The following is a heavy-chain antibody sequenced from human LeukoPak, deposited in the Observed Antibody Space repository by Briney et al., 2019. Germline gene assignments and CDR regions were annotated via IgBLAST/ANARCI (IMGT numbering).Heavy chain of an antibody. CDR1: GYTFTGYY. J-gene: IGHJ3*02. V-gene: IGHV1-2*02. D-gene: IGHD5-18*01. Sequence: ASVKVSCKASGYTFTGYYMHWVRQAPGQGLEWMGWINPNSGGTNYAQKFQGRVTMTRDTSISTAYMELSGLRSDDTAVYYCARDGGLGYSYHDAFDIWGQGTMVTVSS. CDR3: ARDGGLGYSYHDAFDI. CDR2: INPNSGGT.